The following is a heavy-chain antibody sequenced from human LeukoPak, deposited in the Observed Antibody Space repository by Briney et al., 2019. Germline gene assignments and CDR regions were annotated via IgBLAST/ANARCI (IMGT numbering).Heavy chain of an antibody. J-gene: IGHJ4*02. CDR2: VNREGSST. CDR3: VKDVLLWFGEPIPYYFDY. CDR1: GFTFSSYW. V-gene: IGHV3-74*01. Sequence: PGGSLRLSCAASGFTFSSYWMHWVRQAPGKGLVWVSRVNREGSSTTYADSVKGRFTISRDNSKNTLYLQMSSLRAEDTAVYYCVKDVLLWFGEPIPYYFDYWGQGTLVTVSS. D-gene: IGHD3-10*01.